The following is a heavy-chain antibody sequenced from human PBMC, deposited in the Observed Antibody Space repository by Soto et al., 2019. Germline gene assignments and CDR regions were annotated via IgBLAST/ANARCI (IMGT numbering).Heavy chain of an antibody. V-gene: IGHV3-23*01. CDR2: IRGGGDTT. CDR1: GLTFNNYA. J-gene: IGHJ4*02. D-gene: IGHD3-10*01. Sequence: EVQLLESGGGLVQPGGSLRLSFAASGLTFNNYAMTWVRQAQGRGLEWVSAIRGGGDTTSYADSVKGRFTVSRDGSKNTLYLQMSSLRAEDTALYYCAKGRGGSGSLTPRVDFWGQGTLVTVSS. CDR3: AKGRGGSGSLTPRVDF.